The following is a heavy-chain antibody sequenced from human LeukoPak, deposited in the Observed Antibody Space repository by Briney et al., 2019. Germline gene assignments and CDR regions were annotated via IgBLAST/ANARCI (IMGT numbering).Heavy chain of an antibody. D-gene: IGHD1-1*01. Sequence: GGSLRLSCASSGFTFNNYAMTWVRQAPGKGLEWASSITASGGSTYCADSVKGRFTISRDNSKNTLYLQMSSLRAEDTAVYYCARDYPTSGIVTIFDYWGQGTLVTVPS. V-gene: IGHV3-23*01. CDR3: ARDYPTSGIVTIFDY. CDR1: GFTFNNYA. J-gene: IGHJ4*02. CDR2: ITASGGST.